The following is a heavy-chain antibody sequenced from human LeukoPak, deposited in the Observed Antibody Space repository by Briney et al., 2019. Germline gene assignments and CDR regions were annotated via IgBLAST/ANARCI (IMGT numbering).Heavy chain of an antibody. D-gene: IGHD2-8*01. V-gene: IGHV3-23*01. CDR2: FSGSGGTT. Sequence: GGSLRLSCAASGFTFSSYAMNWVRQAPGRGLEWVSGFSGSGGTTYYADSVKGRFTISRDNSKDTLYLQMNSLRAEDTAVYYCANGNRCTSPNCLGYYYFYMDVWGKGTTVTVSS. J-gene: IGHJ6*03. CDR3: ANGNRCTSPNCLGYYYFYMDV. CDR1: GFTFSSYA.